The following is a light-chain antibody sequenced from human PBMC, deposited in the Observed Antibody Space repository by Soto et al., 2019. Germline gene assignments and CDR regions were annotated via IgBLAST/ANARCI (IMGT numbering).Light chain of an antibody. J-gene: IGLJ1*01. CDR3: WSYAVGRTYV. CDR2: EDT. CDR1: SSDVGNYNL. Sequence: LTQPASVSGSPGQSITISCTGSSSDVGNYNLVSWYQQHPGKAPKLMIYEDTKWPSGVSNRFSGSKSGNTAYLTISGLQAEDEADYYCWSYAVGRTYVFGTGTKVTVL. V-gene: IGLV2-23*01.